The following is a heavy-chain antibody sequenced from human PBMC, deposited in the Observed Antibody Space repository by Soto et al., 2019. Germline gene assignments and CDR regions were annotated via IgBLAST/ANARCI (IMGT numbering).Heavy chain of an antibody. CDR1: GGTFSSYA. CDR2: IIPIFGTA. J-gene: IGHJ4*02. V-gene: IGHV1-69*12. D-gene: IGHD4-17*01. Sequence: QVQLVQSGAEVKKPGSSVKVSCKASGGTFSSYAISWVRQAPGQGLEWMGGIIPIFGTANYAQKFQGRVTITADEPTRTAYMERSSVRSADTAGCSCARHLYGDSSDYGAQGPPVTVSS. CDR3: ARHLYGDSSDY.